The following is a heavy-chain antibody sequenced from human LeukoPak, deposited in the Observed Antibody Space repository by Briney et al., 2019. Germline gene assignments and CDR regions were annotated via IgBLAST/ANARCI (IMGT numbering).Heavy chain of an antibody. CDR1: GGSISSYY. CDR2: IYYSGST. V-gene: IGHV4-59*01. D-gene: IGHD3-22*01. CDR3: ARVTGYMIEDYFDY. Sequence: PSETLSLTCTVSGGSISSYYWSWIRQPPGKGLEWIGYIYYSGSTNYNPSLKSRVTISVDTSKNQFSLKLSSVTAADTAVYYCARVTGYMIEDYFDYWGQGTLVTVSS. J-gene: IGHJ4*02.